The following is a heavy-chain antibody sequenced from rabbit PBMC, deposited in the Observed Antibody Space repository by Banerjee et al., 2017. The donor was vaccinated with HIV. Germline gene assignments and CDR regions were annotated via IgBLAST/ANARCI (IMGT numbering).Heavy chain of an antibody. CDR1: GFSFSSSYY. V-gene: IGHV1S40*01. J-gene: IGHJ3*01. D-gene: IGHD6-1*01. Sequence: QSLEESGGDLVKPGASLTLTCTASGFSFSSSYYMCWVRQAPGKGLEWIACIDAGSSGTTWYASWAKGRFTISKTSSTTVTLQMTSLTAADTATYFCASNGFYGGYGYADLWGQGTLVTVS. CDR2: IDAGSSGTT. CDR3: ASNGFYGGYGYADL.